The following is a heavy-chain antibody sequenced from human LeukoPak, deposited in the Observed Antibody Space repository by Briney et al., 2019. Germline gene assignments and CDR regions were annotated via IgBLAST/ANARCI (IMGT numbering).Heavy chain of an antibody. Sequence: GGSLRLSCAASVFTFSTYAMHWVRQAPGKGLEWVAFIQDDGSNKYYADSVKGRFTVSRDNSKYMMFLQMNSLRPEDTAVYYCARLWGTIGTPMYYFDSWGHGTLVTVSS. CDR2: IQDDGSNK. CDR1: VFTFSTYA. J-gene: IGHJ4*01. D-gene: IGHD1-1*01. CDR3: ARLWGTIGTPMYYFDS. V-gene: IGHV3-30*19.